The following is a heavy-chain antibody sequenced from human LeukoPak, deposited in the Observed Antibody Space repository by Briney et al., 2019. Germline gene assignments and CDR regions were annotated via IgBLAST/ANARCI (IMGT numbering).Heavy chain of an antibody. CDR1: GGSISSYY. J-gene: IGHJ3*02. D-gene: IGHD6-13*01. Sequence: SETLSLTCTASGGSISSYYWSWIRQPAGKGLEWIGRIYPSGSTNYNPSLKSRVTMSVDTSKNQCSLKLSYVTAADTAVYYCARDATRADSSSWYAAFDIWGQGTMVTVSS. CDR2: IYPSGST. V-gene: IGHV4-4*07. CDR3: ARDATRADSSSWYAAFDI.